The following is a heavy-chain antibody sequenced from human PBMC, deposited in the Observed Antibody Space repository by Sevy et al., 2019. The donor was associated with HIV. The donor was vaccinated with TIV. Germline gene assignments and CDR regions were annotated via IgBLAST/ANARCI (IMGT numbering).Heavy chain of an antibody. CDR2: LIENGVDT. CDR1: GFTFNNYA. V-gene: IGHV3-23*01. CDR3: VKDYMFAADWAPDS. J-gene: IGHJ5*01. D-gene: IGHD3-10*02. Sequence: GGSLRLSCAASGFTFNNYAMSWVRQPPGKGLEWVSGLIENGVDTYYSDSVRGRFTISRDNSKNTLYLQMNSLRAEDTAIYYCVKDYMFAADWAPDSWGHGTLVTVSS.